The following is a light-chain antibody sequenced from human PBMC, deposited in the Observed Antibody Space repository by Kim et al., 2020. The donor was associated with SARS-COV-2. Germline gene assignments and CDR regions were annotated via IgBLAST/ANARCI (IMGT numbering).Light chain of an antibody. CDR3: QAWDSSLWV. Sequence: VSPGQTATITCSGDKLGDKYACWYQQKPGQSPVLVIYQDNKRPSGTPDRFSGSNSGNTATLTISGTQAMDEADYYCQAWDSSLWVFGGGTQLTVL. J-gene: IGLJ3*02. CDR1: KLGDKY. CDR2: QDN. V-gene: IGLV3-1*01.